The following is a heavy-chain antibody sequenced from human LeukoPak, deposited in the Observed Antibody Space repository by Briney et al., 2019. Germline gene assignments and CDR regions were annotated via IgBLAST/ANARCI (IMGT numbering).Heavy chain of an antibody. D-gene: IGHD1-26*01. V-gene: IGHV3-9*01. CDR2: ISWNSAKI. J-gene: IGHJ6*02. CDR1: GFTFDDYA. Sequence: SLRLSCAASGFTFDDYAMHWVRQAPGKGLEWVSGISWNSAKIAYADSVKGRFTISRDNAKNSLYLQMDSLRADDTALYYCAKGIVRHYYAVDVWGQGTTVTVSS. CDR3: AKGIVRHYYAVDV.